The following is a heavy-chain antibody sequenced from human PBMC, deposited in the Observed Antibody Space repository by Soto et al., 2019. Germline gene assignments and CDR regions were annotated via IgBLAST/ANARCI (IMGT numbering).Heavy chain of an antibody. D-gene: IGHD3-22*01. CDR2: IYHSGST. J-gene: IGHJ6*02. Sequence: SETLSLTCAVSGDSISSGGYSWSWIRQPPGKGLEWIGYIYHSGSTYYNPSLKSRVTISVDTPKNQFSLKLSSVTAADTAVYYCARHNYDSSGYYQYYYGMDVWGQGTTVTV. CDR1: GDSISSGGYS. V-gene: IGHV4-30-2*01. CDR3: ARHNYDSSGYYQYYYGMDV.